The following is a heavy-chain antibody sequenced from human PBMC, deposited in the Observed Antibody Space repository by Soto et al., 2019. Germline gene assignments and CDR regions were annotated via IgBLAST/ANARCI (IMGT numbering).Heavy chain of an antibody. Sequence: SETLSLTCSVSGGSINSGDYYWSWIRQSPGKGLEWIGYIYYSGSTYYNPSLKSRSTISIDTSKNQFFLDVDSVTAADTAVYYCTADDAIQLWSPADHWGQGTLVTVSS. J-gene: IGHJ4*02. CDR1: GGSINSGDYY. CDR3: TADDAIQLWSPADH. D-gene: IGHD5-18*01. V-gene: IGHV4-30-4*01. CDR2: IYYSGST.